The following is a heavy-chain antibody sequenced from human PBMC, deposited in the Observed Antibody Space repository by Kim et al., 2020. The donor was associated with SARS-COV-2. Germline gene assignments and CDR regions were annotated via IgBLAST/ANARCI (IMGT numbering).Heavy chain of an antibody. Sequence: KSYAASVRGRFTISRDNDKNSLYLQMNSLRAEDTAVYYCARGPNYSPFDYWGQGTLVTVSS. CDR3: ARGPNYSPFDY. V-gene: IGHV3-48*03. D-gene: IGHD4-4*01. CDR2: K. J-gene: IGHJ4*02.